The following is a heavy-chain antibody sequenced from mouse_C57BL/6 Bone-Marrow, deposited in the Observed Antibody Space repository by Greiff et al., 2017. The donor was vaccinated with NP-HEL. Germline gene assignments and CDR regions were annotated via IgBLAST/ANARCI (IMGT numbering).Heavy chain of an antibody. J-gene: IGHJ2*01. V-gene: IGHV1-55*01. CDR2: MYPGSGST. Sequence: VQLQQPGAELVKPGASGKRSCKEAGENGTSDGRKGGKKRPGQGREGRGDMYPGSGSTNYNEKFKSKATLTVDTSSSTAYMQLSSLTSEDSAVYYCTTVVDYWGQGTTLTVSS. CDR3: TTVVDY. CDR1: GENGTSDG. D-gene: IGHD1-1*01.